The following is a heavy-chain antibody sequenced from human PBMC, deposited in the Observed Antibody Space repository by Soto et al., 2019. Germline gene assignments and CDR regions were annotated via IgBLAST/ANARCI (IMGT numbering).Heavy chain of an antibody. D-gene: IGHD5-18*01. CDR1: GFTFSTYG. CDR2: IWYDVSNK. CDR3: GRDGALGDTAVVDS. J-gene: IGHJ4*02. Sequence: QVQLVESGGGVVQPGKSLRLSCAASGFTFSTYGMHWVRQAPGKGLEWVAVIWYDVSNKYHGDSLKGRFTISRDNSKNTLYLQITDLRAEDTAVYYCGRDGALGDTAVVDSWGQGTLVTVSS. V-gene: IGHV3-33*01.